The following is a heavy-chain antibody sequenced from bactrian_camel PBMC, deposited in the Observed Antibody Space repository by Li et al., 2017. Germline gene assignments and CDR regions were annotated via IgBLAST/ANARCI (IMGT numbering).Heavy chain of an antibody. Sequence: HVQLVESGGGLVQAGGSLKLSCAASARIFSVCGMAWHRQAPGKERELVSTISSDGVTNYADSVKGRFTIARDNAKNTVYLQMNSLQPGDTGVYHCAAVSPYFDCALAGDTDFGWWGQGTQVTVS. CDR1: ARIFSVCG. D-gene: IGHD1*01. CDR3: AAVSPYFDCALAGDTDFGW. CDR2: ISSDGVT. J-gene: IGHJ6*01. V-gene: IGHV3S53*01.